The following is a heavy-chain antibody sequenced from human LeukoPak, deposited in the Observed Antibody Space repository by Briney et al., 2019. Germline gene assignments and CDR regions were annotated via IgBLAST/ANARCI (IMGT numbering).Heavy chain of an antibody. CDR1: GYTFTGYY. V-gene: IGHV1-2*02. CDR2: INPNSGGT. J-gene: IGHJ6*03. Sequence: ASVKVSCKASGYTFTGYYMHWVRQAPGQGLEWMGWINPNSGGTNYAQKFLGRVTMTRDTSISTAYMELSRLRSDDTAVYYCARGRWFGELIGYYYYYMDVWGKGTTVTVSS. CDR3: ARGRWFGELIGYYYYYMDV. D-gene: IGHD3-10*01.